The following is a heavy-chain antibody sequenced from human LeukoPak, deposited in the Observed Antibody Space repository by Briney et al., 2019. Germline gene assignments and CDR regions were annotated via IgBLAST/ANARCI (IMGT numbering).Heavy chain of an antibody. CDR2: INHSGST. CDR1: GGSFSGYY. V-gene: IGHV4-34*01. J-gene: IGHJ4*02. CDR3: ARSSITIFGVVLDY. Sequence: PSETLSLTCAVYGGSFSGYYWSWIRQPPGKGLEWIGEINHSGSTNYNPSLKSRVTISVDTSKNQFSLKLSSVTAADTAVYYCARSSITIFGVVLDYWGQGTLVTVSS. D-gene: IGHD3-3*01.